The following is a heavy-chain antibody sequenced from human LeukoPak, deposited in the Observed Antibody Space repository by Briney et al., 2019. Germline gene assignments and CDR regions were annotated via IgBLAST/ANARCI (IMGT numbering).Heavy chain of an antibody. V-gene: IGHV1-69*13. Sequence: VASVKVSCKTSRGTFSSYAITWVRQAPGQGLEWMGGIIPIFGTPNYAQKFQGRVTITADESTSTAYMELSSLRSEDTAVYYCARGDVVVVAAMTFDYWGQGTLVTVSS. CDR1: RGTFSSYA. D-gene: IGHD2-15*01. CDR3: ARGDVVVVAAMTFDY. CDR2: IIPIFGTP. J-gene: IGHJ4*02.